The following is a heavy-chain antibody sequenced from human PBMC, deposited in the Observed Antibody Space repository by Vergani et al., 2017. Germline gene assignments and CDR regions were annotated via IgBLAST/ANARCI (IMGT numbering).Heavy chain of an antibody. CDR1: GYTFTNFA. CDR2: TSTGDGNT. Sequence: QVQLVQSGAEVKKPGASVKVSCKASGYTFTNFAMQWVRQAHGQRLEWRGWTSTGDGNTKYSQHFQGRVTFTRDTSASTAYMELIRLRSEDTALYYCASDRDYGGNSGIFDYWGQGTLVTVSS. V-gene: IGHV1-3*04. D-gene: IGHD4-23*01. CDR3: ASDRDYGGNSGIFDY. J-gene: IGHJ4*02.